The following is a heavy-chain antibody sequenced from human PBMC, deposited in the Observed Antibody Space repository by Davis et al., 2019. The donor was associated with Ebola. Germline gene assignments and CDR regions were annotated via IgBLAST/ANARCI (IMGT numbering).Heavy chain of an antibody. CDR1: GFTFNNYA. CDR3: VKDRRGSYAFDI. Sequence: GESLKISCSASGFTFNNYAMHWVRQAPGRGLDFVSGINDKGGTTHYADSVKGRFTISRDDSRSTVYLQMSSLTVEDTALYYCVKDRRGSYAFDIWGQGTMVPVSS. D-gene: IGHD1-26*01. J-gene: IGHJ3*02. CDR2: INDKGGTT. V-gene: IGHV3-64D*06.